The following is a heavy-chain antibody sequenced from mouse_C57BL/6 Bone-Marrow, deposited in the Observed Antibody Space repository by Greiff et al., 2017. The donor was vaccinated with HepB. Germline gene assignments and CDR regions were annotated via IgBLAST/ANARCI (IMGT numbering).Heavy chain of an antibody. J-gene: IGHJ2*01. CDR3: APLITTVVEYFDY. CDR1: GYTFTSYW. D-gene: IGHD1-1*01. V-gene: IGHV1-53*01. CDR2: INPSNGGT. Sequence: QVQLKQPGTELVKPGASVKLSCKASGYTFTSYWMHWVKQRPGQGLEWIGNINPSNGGTNYNEKFKSKATLTVDKSSSTAYMQLSSLTSEDSAVYYCAPLITTVVEYFDYWGQGTTLTVSS.